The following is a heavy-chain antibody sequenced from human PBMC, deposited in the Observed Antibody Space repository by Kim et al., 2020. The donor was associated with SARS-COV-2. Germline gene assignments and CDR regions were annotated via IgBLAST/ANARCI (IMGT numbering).Heavy chain of an antibody. CDR3: AREQGLRGSGISGHYYSEYFQH. J-gene: IGHJ1*01. D-gene: IGHD3-10*01. CDR2: IWSDGTNK. CDR1: GFTFSSDA. Sequence: GGSLRLSCAASGFTFSSDAMHWARQAPGKGLEWVAVIWSDGTNKYYADSVKGRFTISRDNSKNTLYLQMNSLRAEDTAVYYCAREQGLRGSGISGHYYSEYFQHWGQGSLVTVSP. V-gene: IGHV3-33*08.